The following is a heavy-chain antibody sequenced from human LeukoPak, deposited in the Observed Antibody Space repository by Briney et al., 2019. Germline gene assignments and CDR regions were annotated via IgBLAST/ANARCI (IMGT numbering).Heavy chain of an antibody. D-gene: IGHD3-10*01. CDR1: GYSFTSYW. CDR2: IYPSDSYT. CDR3: ARQGLLLFGELLPPFDY. V-gene: IGHV5-10-1*01. Sequence: GNSLRIYCMGSGYSFTSYWICWVRQIPGNGLEWMGRIYPSDSYTNYCPSFQGHVTISADKSISTAYLQWSSLKASDTAMYYCARQGLLLFGELLPPFDYWGQGTLVTVSS. J-gene: IGHJ4*02.